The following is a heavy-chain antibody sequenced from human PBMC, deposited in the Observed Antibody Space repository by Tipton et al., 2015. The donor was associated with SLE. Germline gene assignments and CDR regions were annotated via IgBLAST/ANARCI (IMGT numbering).Heavy chain of an antibody. V-gene: IGHV4-59*12. CDR1: GGSISSYY. CDR3: ARRGYSYGK. J-gene: IGHJ4*02. D-gene: IGHD5-18*01. Sequence: LRLSCTVSGGSISSYYWSWIRQPPGKGLEWIGYIYYSGSTNYNPSLKSRVTISVDTSKNQFSLKLSSVTAADTAVYYCARRGYSYGKWGQGTLVTVSS. CDR2: IYYSGST.